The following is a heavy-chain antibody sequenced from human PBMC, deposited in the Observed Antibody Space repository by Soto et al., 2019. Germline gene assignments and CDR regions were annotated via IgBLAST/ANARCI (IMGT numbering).Heavy chain of an antibody. Sequence: GSLRLTCSASGFTFSSYAMHWVRQAPGKGLEWVAVISYDGSNKYYADSVKGRFTISRDNSKNTLYLQMNSLRAEDTAVYYCERVFLLRYRGGGMDVWGQGTTVTVYS. J-gene: IGHJ6*02. CDR2: ISYDGSNK. CDR3: ERVFLLRYRGGGMDV. V-gene: IGHV3-30-3*01. CDR1: GFTFSSYA. D-gene: IGHD3-9*01.